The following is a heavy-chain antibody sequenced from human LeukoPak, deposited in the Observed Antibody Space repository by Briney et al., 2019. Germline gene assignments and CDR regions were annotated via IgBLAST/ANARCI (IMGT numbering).Heavy chain of an antibody. CDR1: GFTFSSSA. V-gene: IGHV3-23*01. Sequence: GGSLRLSCAASGFTFSSSAMSWVRQAPGKRLEWISAISGRDVSTYYADSVKGRFTISRDNSKNTLSLQMNTLRAEDTAVYYCAKTAGTCTTTSCYFDYWGQGTLVTVSS. D-gene: IGHD2-2*01. CDR3: AKTAGTCTTTSCYFDY. CDR2: ISGRDVST. J-gene: IGHJ4*02.